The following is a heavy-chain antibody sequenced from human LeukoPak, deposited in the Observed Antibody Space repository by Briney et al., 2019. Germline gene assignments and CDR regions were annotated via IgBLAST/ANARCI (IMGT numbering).Heavy chain of an antibody. V-gene: IGHV3-30*07. CDR3: ASLPLLPVRGVTSNYYGMDV. Sequence: GRSLRLSCAASGFTFSSYAMHWVRQAPGKGLEWVAVISYDGSYKYYADSVKGRFTISRDNSKNTLYLQMNSLRAEDTAVYYCASLPLLPVRGVTSNYYGMDVWGQGTTVTVSS. J-gene: IGHJ6*02. CDR1: GFTFSSYA. CDR2: ISYDGSYK. D-gene: IGHD3-10*01.